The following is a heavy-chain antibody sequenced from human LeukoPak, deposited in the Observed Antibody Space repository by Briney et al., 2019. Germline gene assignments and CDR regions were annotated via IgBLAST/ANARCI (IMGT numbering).Heavy chain of an antibody. CDR2: IIPIFGTA. Sequence: ASVKVSCKASGGTFSSYAISWVRQAPGQGLEWMGGIIPIFGTANYAQKFQGRVTITADESTSTAYMELSSLRSEDTAVYYCARVYSSSYYFDYWGQGTLVTVSS. V-gene: IGHV1-69*13. D-gene: IGHD6-6*01. J-gene: IGHJ4*02. CDR1: GGTFSSYA. CDR3: ARVYSSSYYFDY.